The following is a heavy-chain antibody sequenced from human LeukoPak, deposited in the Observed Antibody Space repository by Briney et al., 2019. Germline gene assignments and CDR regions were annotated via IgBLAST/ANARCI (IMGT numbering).Heavy chain of an antibody. Sequence: ASVKVSCKASGGTFSSYAISWVRQAPGQGLEWMGGIIPIFGTANYAQKFQGRVTITADESTNTAYMEPSSLRSEDTAVYYCARPYSSSSYYYGMDVWGQGTTVTVSS. CDR1: GGTFSSYA. V-gene: IGHV1-69*13. CDR3: ARPYSSSSYYYGMDV. D-gene: IGHD6-6*01. J-gene: IGHJ6*02. CDR2: IIPIFGTA.